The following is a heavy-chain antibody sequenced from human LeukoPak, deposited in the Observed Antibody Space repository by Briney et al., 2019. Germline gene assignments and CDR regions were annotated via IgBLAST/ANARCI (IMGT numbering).Heavy chain of an antibody. V-gene: IGHV1-69*05. Sequence: SVKVSCKASGGTFSSYAISWVRQAPGHGLEWMGGIIPIFGTANYAQKFQGRVTITTDESTSTAYMELSSLRSEDTAVYYCARYCSGGSCYSAFDIWGQGTMVTVSS. CDR3: ARYCSGGSCYSAFDI. J-gene: IGHJ3*02. CDR1: GGTFSSYA. D-gene: IGHD2-15*01. CDR2: IIPIFGTA.